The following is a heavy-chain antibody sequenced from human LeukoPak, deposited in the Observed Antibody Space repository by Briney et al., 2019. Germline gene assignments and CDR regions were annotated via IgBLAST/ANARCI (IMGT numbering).Heavy chain of an antibody. D-gene: IGHD3-3*01. V-gene: IGHV1-2*02. Sequence: ASVKVSCKASGYSFSDYYMHWVRPAPGQGLDWMGWINPRTGGTNYAQKFKDRVTMTRDTSIRIVYMELIRLKSDDTAVYYCVKDSVMSGWAARFYFDYWGQGSLVTVSS. CDR2: INPRTGGT. CDR1: GYSFSDYY. CDR3: VKDSVMSGWAARFYFDY. J-gene: IGHJ4*02.